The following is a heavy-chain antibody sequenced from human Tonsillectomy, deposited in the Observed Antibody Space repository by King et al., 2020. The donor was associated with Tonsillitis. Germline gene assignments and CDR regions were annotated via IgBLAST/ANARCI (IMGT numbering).Heavy chain of an antibody. CDR2: INPDSGDT. Sequence: VQLVESGAEVRKPGASVSVSCKASGDTFGGHHVHWVRQAPGQGLDWMGWINPDSGDTIFASKSLGRVTMTVPKDTSISTAYLGLNSLRPDDTAVYYFATFASASGISEGSPYRHFRHWGQGTLVTVSS. J-gene: IGHJ1*01. CDR1: GDTFGGHH. V-gene: IGHV1-2*02. D-gene: IGHD1-26*01. CDR3: ATFASASGISEGSPYRHFRH.